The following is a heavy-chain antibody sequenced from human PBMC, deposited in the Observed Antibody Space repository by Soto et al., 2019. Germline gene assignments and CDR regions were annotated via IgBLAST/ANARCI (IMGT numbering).Heavy chain of an antibody. CDR1: GGSFSGYY. J-gene: IGHJ4*02. V-gene: IGHV4-34*01. CDR2: INHSGST. CDR3: ARGQGDY. Sequence: PSETLSLTCAVYGGSFSGYYWSWIRQPPGKGLEWIGEINHSGSTNYNPSLKSRVTISVDTSKNQFSLKLSSVTAADTAVYYCARGQGDYWGQGTLVTVSS.